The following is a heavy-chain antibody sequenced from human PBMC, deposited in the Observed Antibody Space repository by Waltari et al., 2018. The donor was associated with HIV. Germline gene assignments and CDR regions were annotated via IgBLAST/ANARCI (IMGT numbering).Heavy chain of an antibody. J-gene: IGHJ3*02. D-gene: IGHD3-22*01. CDR3: ARDYPDTYYYDSSGSNDAFDI. V-gene: IGHV3-48*01. CDR2: ISSSSSTI. Sequence: EVQLVESGGGLVQPGGSLRLSCAASGFTFSSYSMNWVRQAQGKGLEWVSYISSSSSTIYYADSVKGRFTSSRDNAKNSLYLQMNSLRAEDTAVYDCARDYPDTYYYDSSGSNDAFDIWGQGTMVTVSS. CDR1: GFTFSSYS.